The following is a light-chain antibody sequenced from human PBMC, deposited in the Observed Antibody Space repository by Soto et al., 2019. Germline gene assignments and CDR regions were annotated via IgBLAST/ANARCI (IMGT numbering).Light chain of an antibody. J-gene: IGLJ2*01. CDR2: DVS. CDR3: SSYTSSSLVV. CDR1: SSDVGGYNY. V-gene: IGLV2-14*03. Sequence: QSALTQPASVSGSPGQSTTISCTGTSSDVGGYNYVSWYQQLPGKAPKLIISDVSDRPSGVSNRFSGSKSRNTASLTISGLQAEDEADYYCSSYTSSSLVVFGGGTKLTVL.